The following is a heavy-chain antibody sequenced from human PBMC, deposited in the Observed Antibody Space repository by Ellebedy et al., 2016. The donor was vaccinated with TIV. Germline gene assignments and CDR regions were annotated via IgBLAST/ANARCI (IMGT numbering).Heavy chain of an antibody. D-gene: IGHD6-6*01. CDR2: ISWNSGSI. CDR1: GSTFDDYA. J-gene: IGHJ4*02. Sequence: SLKISXAASGSTFDDYAMHWVRQAPGKGLEWVSGISWNSGSIGYADSVKGRFTISRDNAKNSLYLQMNSLRAEDTALYYCANSASYSSSSASFDYWGQGTLVTVSS. V-gene: IGHV3-9*01. CDR3: ANSASYSSSSASFDY.